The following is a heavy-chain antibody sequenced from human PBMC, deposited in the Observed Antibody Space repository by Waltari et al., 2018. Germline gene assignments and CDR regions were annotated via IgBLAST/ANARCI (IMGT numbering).Heavy chain of an antibody. D-gene: IGHD4-17*01. V-gene: IGHV3-30-3*02. Sequence: QVQLVESGGGVVQPGKSLRLSCSASGFTFRMYAIHWVRQAPGKGLEWVAIISHDGTKKHFADSVSGRFTLSRDNSKNTVHLQMNSLSAEDTAVYYCAKSTGIVTTYADYWGQGTLVAVSS. CDR3: AKSTGIVTTYADY. CDR2: ISHDGTKK. CDR1: GFTFRMYA. J-gene: IGHJ4*02.